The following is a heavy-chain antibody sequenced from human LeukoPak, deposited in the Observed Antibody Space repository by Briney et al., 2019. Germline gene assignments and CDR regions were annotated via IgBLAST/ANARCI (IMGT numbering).Heavy chain of an antibody. D-gene: IGHD7-27*01. J-gene: IGHJ4*02. CDR3: ASPTGEATR. Sequence: PSETLSLTGAVYGGSLRGYYWSWVRQPPGKGLEWIGEINHSGDTNYNPSLESRVTMSVDTSKSQFSLKLTSVTAADTAMYYCASPTGEATRWGQGTLVTVSS. CDR2: INHSGDT. CDR1: GGSLRGYY. V-gene: IGHV4-34*01.